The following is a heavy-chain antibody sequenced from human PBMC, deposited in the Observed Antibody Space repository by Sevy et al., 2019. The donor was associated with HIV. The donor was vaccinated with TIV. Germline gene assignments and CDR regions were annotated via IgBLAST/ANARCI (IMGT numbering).Heavy chain of an antibody. CDR3: VRLRWDLVVVPGATPGCYFDQ. D-gene: IGHD2-2*01. CDR1: GDSINTYY. V-gene: IGHV4-4*08. J-gene: IGHJ4*02. CDR2: VSTSGST. Sequence: SETLSLTCTVSGDSINTYYWSWIRQPPGKGLEWIGYVSTSGSTNYNPSLKSRGTISLDTSRNQVSLKVTSVTAADAAVYYCVRLRWDLVVVPGATPGCYFDQWGQGTLVTVSS.